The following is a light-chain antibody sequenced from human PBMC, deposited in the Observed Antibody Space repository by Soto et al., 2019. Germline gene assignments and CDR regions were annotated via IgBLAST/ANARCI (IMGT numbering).Light chain of an antibody. Sequence: EIVLTQSPDTLSLSPGERATLSCRASESISSIYLAWYQQKPGQAPRLLMYGASSRATGVPDRFSGSGSATAFTLTISRLELEDFEVYYGQDYSSVLNTFGQGTKLE. CDR2: GAS. CDR3: QDYSSVLNT. V-gene: IGKV3-20*01. CDR1: ESISSIY. J-gene: IGKJ2*01.